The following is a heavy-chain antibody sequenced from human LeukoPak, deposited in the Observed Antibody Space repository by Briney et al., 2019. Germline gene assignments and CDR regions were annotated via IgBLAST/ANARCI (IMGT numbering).Heavy chain of an antibody. CDR2: ISSSGSTI. CDR3: ARDPYSSSWYFDY. J-gene: IGHJ4*02. CDR1: GFTFSDYY. D-gene: IGHD6-13*01. V-gene: IGHV3-11*01. Sequence: KPGGSLRLSCAASGFTFSDYYMSWIRQAPGKGLEWVSYISSSGSTIYYADSVKGRFTISRDNAKNSLYPQMNSLRAEDTAVYYCARDPYSSSWYFDYWGQGTLVTVSS.